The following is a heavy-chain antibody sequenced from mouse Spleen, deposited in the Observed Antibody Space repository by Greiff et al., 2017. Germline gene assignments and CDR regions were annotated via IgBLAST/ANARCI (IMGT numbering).Heavy chain of an antibody. V-gene: IGHV3-2*02. Sequence: EVKLMESGPGLVKPSQSLSLTCTVTGYSITSDYAWNWIRQFPGNKLEWMGYISYSGSTSYNPSLKSRISITRDTSKNQFFLQLNSVTTEDTATYDCARDGQGYAMDYWGQGTSVTVSS. CDR2: ISYSGST. CDR1: GYSITSDYA. D-gene: IGHD2-3*01. J-gene: IGHJ4*01. CDR3: ARDGQGYAMDY.